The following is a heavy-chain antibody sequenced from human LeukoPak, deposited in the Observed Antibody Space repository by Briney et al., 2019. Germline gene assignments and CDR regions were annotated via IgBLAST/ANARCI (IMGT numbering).Heavy chain of an antibody. D-gene: IGHD4-23*01. CDR1: GGSISSSSYY. CDR3: ARVSPTVVTLIIDY. V-gene: IGHV4-39*07. CDR2: IYYSGST. J-gene: IGHJ4*02. Sequence: SQTLSLTCTVSGGSISSSSYYWGWIRQPPGKGLEWIGSIYYSGSTYYNPSLKSRVTISVDTSKNQFSLKLSSVTAADTAVYYCARVSPTVVTLIIDYWGQGTLVTVSS.